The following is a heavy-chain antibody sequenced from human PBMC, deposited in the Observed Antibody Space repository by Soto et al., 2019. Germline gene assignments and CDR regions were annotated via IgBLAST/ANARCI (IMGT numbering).Heavy chain of an antibody. CDR3: AKKMGENACLDY. Sequence: EVQLLESGGGLAQPGGSLRLSCAASGFTFSSYAMNWVRQAPGKGLEWVSGISTSGGSTSYADSVKGRFTMSRDNSENTLYLQMNSLRAEDTAVYYCAKKMGENACLDYWGQGTLVTVSS. CDR2: ISTSGGST. CDR1: GFTFSSYA. J-gene: IGHJ4*02. V-gene: IGHV3-23*01. D-gene: IGHD1-26*01.